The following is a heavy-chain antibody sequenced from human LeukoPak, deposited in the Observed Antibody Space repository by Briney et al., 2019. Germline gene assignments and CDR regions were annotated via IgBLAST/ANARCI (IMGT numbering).Heavy chain of an antibody. V-gene: IGHV4-34*01. Sequence: NPSETLSLTCAVYGGSFSGYYWSWIRQPPGKGLEWIGEINHSGSTNYNPSLKSRVTISVDTSKNQFSLKLSSVTAADTAVYYCARGSPYGGKGDYWGQGTLVTVSS. CDR1: GGSFSGYY. CDR3: ARGSPYGGKGDY. D-gene: IGHD4-23*01. CDR2: INHSGST. J-gene: IGHJ4*02.